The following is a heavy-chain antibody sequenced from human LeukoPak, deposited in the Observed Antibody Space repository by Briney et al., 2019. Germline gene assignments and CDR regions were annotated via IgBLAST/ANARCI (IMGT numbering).Heavy chain of an antibody. V-gene: IGHV1-18*01. J-gene: IGHJ4*02. CDR1: GYTFTTYG. Sequence: ASVKVSCKASGYTFTTYGISWVRQAPGQGLEWMGWISTYNGNTNYAQKLQGRVTMTTDTSTSTAYMELRSLRSDDTAVYYCAGGKGRPNYFDYWGQGTLVTVSS. CDR2: ISTYNGNT. D-gene: IGHD3-16*01. CDR3: AGGKGRPNYFDY.